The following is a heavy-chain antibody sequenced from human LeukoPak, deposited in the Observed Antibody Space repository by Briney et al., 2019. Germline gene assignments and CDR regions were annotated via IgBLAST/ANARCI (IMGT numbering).Heavy chain of an antibody. V-gene: IGHV4-39*07. Sequence: SETLSLTCIVSGGSISSSSYFWGWIRQPPGKGLEWIGSIYYSGSTYYNPSLKSRVTISLDTSKNHFSLKLSSVTAADTAVYYCARQYYYDSSASLYFDYWGQGTLVTVSS. CDR3: ARQYYYDSSASLYFDY. CDR2: IYYSGST. D-gene: IGHD3-22*01. CDR1: GGSISSSSYF. J-gene: IGHJ4*02.